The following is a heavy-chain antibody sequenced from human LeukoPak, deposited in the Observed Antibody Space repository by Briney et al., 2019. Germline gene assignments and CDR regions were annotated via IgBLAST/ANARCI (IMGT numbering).Heavy chain of an antibody. D-gene: IGHD3-10*01. CDR1: GGSFSGYY. V-gene: IGHV4-34*01. J-gene: IGHJ5*02. Sequence: PSETLSLTCAVYGGSFSGYYWSWIRQPPGKGLEWIGEINHSGSTNYNPSLKSRVTISVDTSKNQFSLKLSSVTAADTAVYYCARGIFGNWFDPWGQGTLVTVSS. CDR2: INHSGST. CDR3: ARGIFGNWFDP.